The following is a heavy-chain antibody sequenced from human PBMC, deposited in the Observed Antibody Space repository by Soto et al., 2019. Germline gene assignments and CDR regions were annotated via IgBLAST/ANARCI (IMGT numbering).Heavy chain of an antibody. J-gene: IGHJ6*02. CDR1: GYTFPIPG. V-gene: IGHV1-18*04. Sequence: ASVKVSCNASGYTFPIPGISWVRQAPGQGLEWMGWISAYNGNTNYAQKHQGRVTMTTDTSTSTAYMELRSLRSDDTAVYYCARDLIDSGDVWSGYYPGYYYYYGMDVWGEGTTVTVSS. CDR3: ARDLIDSGDVWSGYYPGYYYYYGMDV. CDR2: ISAYNGNT. D-gene: IGHD3-3*01.